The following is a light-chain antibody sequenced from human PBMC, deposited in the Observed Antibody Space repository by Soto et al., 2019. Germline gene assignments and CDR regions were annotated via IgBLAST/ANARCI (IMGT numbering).Light chain of an antibody. Sequence: EIVMTQSPATLSLSPVERATLSCRASQSVSSYLAWYQQKPGQAPRLLIYDASNRATGIPARFSGSGSGTDFTLTISSLEPEDFAVYYCQQRSTALTFGGGTKVDI. CDR3: QQRSTALT. J-gene: IGKJ4*01. CDR2: DAS. CDR1: QSVSSY. V-gene: IGKV3-11*01.